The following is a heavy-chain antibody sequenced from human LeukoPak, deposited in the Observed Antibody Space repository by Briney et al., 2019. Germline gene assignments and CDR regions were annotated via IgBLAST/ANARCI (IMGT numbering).Heavy chain of an antibody. D-gene: IGHD3-10*02. CDR1: GFTFSSYE. CDR2: ISSSGSTI. CDR3: AELGITMIGGV. V-gene: IGHV3-48*03. Sequence: QPGGSLRLSCAASGFTFSSYEMSWVRQAPGKGLEWGSYISSSGSTIYYADSVKGRFTISRDNAKNTLYLQMNSLRAEDTAVYYCAELGITMIGGVWGKGTTVTISS. J-gene: IGHJ6*04.